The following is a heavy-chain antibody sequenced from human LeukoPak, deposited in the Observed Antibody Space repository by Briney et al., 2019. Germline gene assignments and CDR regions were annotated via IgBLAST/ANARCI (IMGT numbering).Heavy chain of an antibody. Sequence: KPSETLSLNRTVSGGSISSYYLSWIRQPAGEGLGGIWRIYSSGSTNYNPSLKSRVTMSVDTSKNQFSLKLSSVTAADTAVYYCARGQKESGSYLFDSWGQGTLVTVSS. CDR1: GGSISSYY. CDR2: IYSSGST. D-gene: IGHD1-26*01. J-gene: IGHJ4*02. CDR3: ARGQKESGSYLFDS. V-gene: IGHV4-4*07.